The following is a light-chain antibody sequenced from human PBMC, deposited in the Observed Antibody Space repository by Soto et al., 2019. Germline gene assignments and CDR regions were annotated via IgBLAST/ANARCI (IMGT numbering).Light chain of an antibody. J-gene: IGLJ1*01. Sequence: QSALTQPASVSGSPGQSITISCTGTSSDVGSYNLVSWYQQHPGKAPKRMIYEVTKRPSGVSNRFSGSKSGNTASLTISGLQSEDEAEYYCCSYASSTTYGFGTGTKVTVL. CDR3: CSYASSTTYG. CDR2: EVT. V-gene: IGLV2-23*02. CDR1: SSDVGSYNL.